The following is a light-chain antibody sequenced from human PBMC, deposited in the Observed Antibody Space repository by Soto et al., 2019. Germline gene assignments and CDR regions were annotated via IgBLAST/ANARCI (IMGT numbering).Light chain of an antibody. CDR1: QSINNY. V-gene: IGKV1-39*01. CDR3: LQSYSSPRT. CDR2: TAS. J-gene: IGKJ4*01. Sequence: DIQMTQSPSSLSASVGDRVTITCRASQSINNYLNWYQQKPGKAPNFLLYTASTLQRGVPPRFSGSGSGTEFTLNISSLQPEDFATYYCLQSYSSPRTFCGGTKVEIK.